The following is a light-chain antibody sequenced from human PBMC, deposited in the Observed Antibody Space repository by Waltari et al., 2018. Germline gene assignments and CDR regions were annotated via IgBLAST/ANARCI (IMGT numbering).Light chain of an antibody. CDR2: GNS. CDR1: SPNTGAGYD. J-gene: IGLJ2*01. V-gene: IGLV1-40*01. Sequence: QSGLTQPPSVSGAPGQRVTISCTGSSPNTGAGYDFHLYQLLPGTAPKLLIYGNSNRPSGVPDRFSGSKSGTSASLAITGLQAEDEAGYYCQSYDSSLSGSVFGGGTKLTVL. CDR3: QSYDSSLSGSV.